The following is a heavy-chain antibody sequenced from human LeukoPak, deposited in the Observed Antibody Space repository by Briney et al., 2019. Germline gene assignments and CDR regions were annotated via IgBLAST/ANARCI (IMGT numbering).Heavy chain of an antibody. Sequence: PGGSLRLSCAASGFTFSNYAMSWVRQTPGKGLEWVSGISGSGGRTYYADSVKGRITISGDNSKNTLYLQMNSLRAEDTAVYYCAKGYAYCGGDCYSGYYYYMDVWGKGTTVTVSS. D-gene: IGHD2-21*02. CDR2: ISGSGGRT. CDR1: GFTFSNYA. CDR3: AKGYAYCGGDCYSGYYYYMDV. V-gene: IGHV3-23*01. J-gene: IGHJ6*03.